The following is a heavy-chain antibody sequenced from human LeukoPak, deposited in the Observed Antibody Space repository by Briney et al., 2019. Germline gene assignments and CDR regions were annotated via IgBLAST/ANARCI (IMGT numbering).Heavy chain of an antibody. J-gene: IGHJ4*02. V-gene: IGHV3-30*02. D-gene: IGHD1-1*01. Sequence: ILSDGNKKYYPDSVRGRFTISRDNSKNTLYLQMSSLRGEDTAVYYCVKDRANHWTFDYWAREPWSPSRQ. CDR2: ILSDGNKK. CDR3: VKDRANHWTFDY.